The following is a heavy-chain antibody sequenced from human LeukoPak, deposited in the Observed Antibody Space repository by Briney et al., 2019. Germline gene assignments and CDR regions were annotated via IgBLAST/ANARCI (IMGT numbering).Heavy chain of an antibody. J-gene: IGHJ4*02. Sequence: PGGSLRLSCTASEFTFSNYIMSWVRQAPGKGLEWVSSISSSRSYIYYGDSMKGRFTISRDNAKNSLYLQMNSLRAEDTAVYYCARDPYSSSSNFFDYWGQGALVTVSS. V-gene: IGHV3-21*01. D-gene: IGHD6-13*01. CDR3: ARDPYSSSSNFFDY. CDR2: ISSSRSYI. CDR1: EFTFSNYI.